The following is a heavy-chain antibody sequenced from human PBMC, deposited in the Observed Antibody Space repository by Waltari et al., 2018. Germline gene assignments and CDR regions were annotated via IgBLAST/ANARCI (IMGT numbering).Heavy chain of an antibody. J-gene: IGHJ6*02. V-gene: IGHV3-23*01. CDR3: AEAGLYVRDYYYDYSMGV. Sequence: EVQLLESGGGLVQPGGSLRLSCAASGFTFSRYAMSWVRQAPGKGLELFSSISVSGAAIYYARSVKGRFTISRDNSKNTLYLQMISLRAEDTAVYYCAEAGLYVRDYYYDYSMGVWGQGTTVTVSS. CDR1: GFTFSRYA. D-gene: IGHD3-16*01. CDR2: ISVSGAAI.